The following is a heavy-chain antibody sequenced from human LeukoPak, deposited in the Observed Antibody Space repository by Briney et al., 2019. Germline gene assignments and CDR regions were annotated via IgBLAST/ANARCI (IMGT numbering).Heavy chain of an antibody. CDR3: ARRSDSGSDDGEDYFDF. Sequence: SETLSLACSVSAGSIFSTTFYWGWIRQPPGKGLEWIGSMYYDGSIYYNPSLKSRVSISVDTSNNQFSLKLTSVTAADTAVYFCARRSDSGSDDGEDYFDFWGQGTLVTVSS. CDR2: MYYDGSI. CDR1: AGSIFSTTFY. D-gene: IGHD1-26*01. V-gene: IGHV4-39*01. J-gene: IGHJ4*02.